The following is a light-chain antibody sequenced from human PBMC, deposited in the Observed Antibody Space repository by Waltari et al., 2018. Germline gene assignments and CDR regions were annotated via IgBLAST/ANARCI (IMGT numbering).Light chain of an antibody. Sequence: QSALTQAASVSGSPGQSITISCTGTSIDVGSYNIVSWYQQHPGKPPNLIRSEATKRPSGVSNRFSGSKSGNTASLTISGLQAEDEADYFCSSYGSINTWLFGGGTKLTVL. V-gene: IGLV2-23*01. J-gene: IGLJ3*02. CDR3: SSYGSINTWL. CDR2: EAT. CDR1: SIDVGSYNI.